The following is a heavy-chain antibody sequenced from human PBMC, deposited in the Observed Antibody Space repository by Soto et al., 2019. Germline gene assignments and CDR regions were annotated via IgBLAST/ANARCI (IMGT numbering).Heavy chain of an antibody. CDR3: ASTGYYDSSGYSY. D-gene: IGHD3-22*01. V-gene: IGHV4-30-2*01. J-gene: IGHJ4*02. CDR2: IYHSGST. CDR1: GGSISSGGYS. Sequence: QLQLQESGSGLVKPSQTLSLTCAVSGGSISSGGYSWSWIRQPPGKGLEWIGYIYHSGSTYYNPSLKSRVTISVDRSKNQFSLKLSSVTAADTAVYYCASTGYYDSSGYSYWGQGTLVTVSS.